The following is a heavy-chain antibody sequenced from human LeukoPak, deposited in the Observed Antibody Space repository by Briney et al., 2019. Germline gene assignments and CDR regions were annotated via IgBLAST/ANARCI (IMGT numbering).Heavy chain of an antibody. CDR2: ISYDGSNK. CDR3: AKDSDSSSWTYFDY. CDR1: GFTFSSYG. D-gene: IGHD6-13*01. V-gene: IGHV3-30*18. J-gene: IGHJ4*02. Sequence: GGSLRLSCAASGFTFSSYGMHWVRQAPGKGLEWVAVISYDGSNKYYADSVKGRFTISRDNSKNTLYLQMNSLRAEDTALYYCAKDSDSSSWTYFDYWGQGTLVTVSS.